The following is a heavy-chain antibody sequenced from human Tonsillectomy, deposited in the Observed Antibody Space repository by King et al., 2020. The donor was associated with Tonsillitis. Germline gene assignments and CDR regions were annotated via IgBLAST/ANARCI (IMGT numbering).Heavy chain of an antibody. Sequence: VQLVESGGGLVQPGGSLRLSCAASGFTFSSYWMSWVRQAPGKGLEWVANIKQDGCEKYYVDSVKGRFTISRDNAKNSLYLQMSSLRAEDTAVYYCARDGMYYYDSSGYYNSAFDIWGQGTMVTVSS. CDR2: IKQDGCEK. D-gene: IGHD3-22*01. J-gene: IGHJ3*02. CDR1: GFTFSSYW. CDR3: ARDGMYYYDSSGYYNSAFDI. V-gene: IGHV3-7*01.